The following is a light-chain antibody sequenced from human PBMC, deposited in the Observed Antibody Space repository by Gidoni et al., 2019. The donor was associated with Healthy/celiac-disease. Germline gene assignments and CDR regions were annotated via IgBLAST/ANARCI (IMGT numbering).Light chain of an antibody. CDR2: AAS. J-gene: IGKJ1*01. V-gene: IGKV1-39*01. Sequence: DIQMTQSPSSLSASVGDRVTITCRASQSISSYLNWYQQKLGKAPKLLIYAASSLQSGVPSRFSGSGSGTEFTLTISSLQPEDFATYYCQQSYSTPQTFGQXTKVEIK. CDR1: QSISSY. CDR3: QQSYSTPQT.